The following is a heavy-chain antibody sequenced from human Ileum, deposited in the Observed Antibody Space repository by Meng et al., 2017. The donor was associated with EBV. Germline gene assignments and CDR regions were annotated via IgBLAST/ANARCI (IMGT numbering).Heavy chain of an antibody. CDR1: GFSLSDTGMA. CDR2: IYWDNDK. J-gene: IGHJ5*01. V-gene: IGHV2-5*02. D-gene: IGHD6-6*01. CDR3: AHSPSPSSSTEDT. Sequence: KESGPPLLQPTEPIPLTCYFSGFSLSDTGMAVGCIRQPPGKALEYVALIYWDNDKRYTPSLRSRLTLTKDPSKTHVVLTLSNVGPLDTETSFCAHSPSPSSSTEDTWGPGTLVTVSS.